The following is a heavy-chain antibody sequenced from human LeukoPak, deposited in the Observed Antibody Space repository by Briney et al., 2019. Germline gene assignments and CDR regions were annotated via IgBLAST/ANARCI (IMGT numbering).Heavy chain of an antibody. J-gene: IGHJ5*02. CDR2: IYHSGKT. D-gene: IGHD1-7*01. CDR1: GGSISSSHW. CDR3: ARGLAEFKTGTTWNWFDP. V-gene: IGHV4-4*02. Sequence: PSGTLSLTCAVSGGSISSSHWWSWVRQPPGKGLEWIGEIYHSGKTDYNPSLKSRVTISVDKSKNQFSLRLSSVTAADTAVYYCARGLAEFKTGTTWNWFDPWGQGTLVTVSS.